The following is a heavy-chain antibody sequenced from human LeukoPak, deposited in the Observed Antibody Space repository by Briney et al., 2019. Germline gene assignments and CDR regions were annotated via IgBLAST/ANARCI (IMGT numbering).Heavy chain of an antibody. CDR2: IYYSGST. CDR1: GFTFSSYA. J-gene: IGHJ4*02. Sequence: PGGSLRLSCAASGFTFSSYAMSWVRQAPGKGLEWIGSIYYSGSTYYNPSLKSRVTISVDTSKNQFSLKLSSVTAADTARYYCASERGYSGYTFDYWGQGNMVTVSS. CDR3: ASERGYSGYTFDY. V-gene: IGHV4-39*07. D-gene: IGHD5-12*01.